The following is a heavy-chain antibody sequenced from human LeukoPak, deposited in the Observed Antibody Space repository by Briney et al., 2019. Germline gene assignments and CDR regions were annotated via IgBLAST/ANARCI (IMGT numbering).Heavy chain of an antibody. CDR3: AKEWELQSYYYYYMDV. CDR1: GYTFTSYA. CDR2: INAGHGNT. Sequence: ASVKVSCKASGYTFTSYAIQWVRQAPGQRLEWMGWINAGHGNTKYSQNFQGRVTITRDTSASTAYMELSSLRGEDTAVYYCAKEWELQSYYYYYMDVWGKGTTVTVSS. D-gene: IGHD1-26*01. V-gene: IGHV1-3*01. J-gene: IGHJ6*03.